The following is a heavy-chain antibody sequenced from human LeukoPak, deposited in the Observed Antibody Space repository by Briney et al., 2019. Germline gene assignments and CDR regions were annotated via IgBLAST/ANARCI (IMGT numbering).Heavy chain of an antibody. Sequence: ASVKVSCKASGYTFTSYYMHWVRQAPGQGLEWMGIINPSGGSTSYAQKSQGRVTMTRDTSTSTVYMELSSLRSEDTAVYYCARVGGYCSGGSCYGYWFDPWGQGTLVTVSS. CDR3: ARVGGYCSGGSCYGYWFDP. V-gene: IGHV1-46*01. CDR1: GYTFTSYY. D-gene: IGHD2-15*01. J-gene: IGHJ5*02. CDR2: INPSGGST.